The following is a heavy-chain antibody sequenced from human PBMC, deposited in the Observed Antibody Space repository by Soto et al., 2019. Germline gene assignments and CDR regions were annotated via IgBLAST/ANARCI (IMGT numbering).Heavy chain of an antibody. CDR3: ASPPRWGQVEPKEATDYYYGMDG. CDR1: GGTFSSYA. Sequence: SVKISCKASGGTFSSYAISWVRQAPGQGLEWMGGIIPIFGTANYAQKFQGRVTITADESTSTAYMELSSLRSGDTAVYYCASPPRWGQVEPKEATDYYYGMDGWGQGTKVTVSS. CDR2: IIPIFGTA. J-gene: IGHJ6*02. D-gene: IGHD2-2*01. V-gene: IGHV1-69*13.